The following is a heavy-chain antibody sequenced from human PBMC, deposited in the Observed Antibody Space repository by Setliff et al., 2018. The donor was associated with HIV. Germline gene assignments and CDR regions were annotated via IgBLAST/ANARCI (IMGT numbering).Heavy chain of an antibody. J-gene: IGHJ6*03. V-gene: IGHV1-69*13. CDR3: ARIVRPSYYYYYYMDV. CDR2: IIPIFNTA. D-gene: IGHD3-10*02. CDR1: GGTFSSYA. Sequence: GASVKVSCKASGGTFSSYAIRWVRQAPGQGLEWMGGIIPIFNTANYAQKFQGRVTITADESTSTAYRELSSLRSEDTAVYYCARIVRPSYYYYYYMDVWGKGTTVTVSS.